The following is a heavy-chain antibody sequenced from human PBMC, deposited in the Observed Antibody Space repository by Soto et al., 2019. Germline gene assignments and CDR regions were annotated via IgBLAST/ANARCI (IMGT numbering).Heavy chain of an antibody. V-gene: IGHV4-34*01. Sequence: ASETLSLTCAVYGGSFSGYYWSWIRQPPGKGLEWIGEINHSGSTNYNPSLKSRVTISVDTSKNQFSLKLSSVTAADTAVYYCARGALAIQLWSGRYYFDYWGQGTLVTVSS. J-gene: IGHJ4*02. CDR2: INHSGST. CDR1: GGSFSGYY. CDR3: ARGALAIQLWSGRYYFDY. D-gene: IGHD5-18*01.